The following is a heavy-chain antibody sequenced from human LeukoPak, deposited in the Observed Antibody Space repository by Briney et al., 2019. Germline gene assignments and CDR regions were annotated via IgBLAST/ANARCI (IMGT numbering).Heavy chain of an antibody. V-gene: IGHV4-34*01. J-gene: IGHJ4*01. CDR2: INHSGST. D-gene: IGHD3-16*02. CDR1: GGSFSGYY. Sequence: PSETLSLTCAVYGGSFSGYYWSWIRQPPGKGLEWIGEINHSGSTNYNPSLKSRVTISVDTSKNQFSLKLSPVTAADTAVYYCARASGRYDYVWGSYRAMGVFDYWGQEPWSPSPQ. CDR3: ARASGRYDYVWGSYRAMGVFDY.